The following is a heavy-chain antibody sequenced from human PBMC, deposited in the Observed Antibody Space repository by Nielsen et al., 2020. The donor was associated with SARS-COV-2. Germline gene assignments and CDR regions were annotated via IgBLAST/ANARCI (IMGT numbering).Heavy chain of an antibody. V-gene: IGHV3-64D*09. CDR2: ISSNGGST. J-gene: IGHJ4*02. Sequence: VRQAPGKGLEYVSAISSNGGSTHYADSVKGRFTISRDNSKNTLYLQMSSLRAEDTAVYYCVKAQDYWGQGTLVTVS. CDR3: VKAQDY.